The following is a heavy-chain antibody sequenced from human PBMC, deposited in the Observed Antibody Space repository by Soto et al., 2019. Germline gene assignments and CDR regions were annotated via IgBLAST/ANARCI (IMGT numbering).Heavy chain of an antibody. CDR3: ARSTVTGPPNY. Sequence: EVQLVESGGGLVQPGGSLRLSCVASGFTFSSCWMHWVRQAPGKGLVWVSRITGDGSSTSYADSVKGRFTISRDNAKNTVYLQMNSLRDDDTAVYYCARSTVTGPPNYWGPGTLVTVSS. CDR2: ITGDGSST. J-gene: IGHJ4*02. D-gene: IGHD4-17*01. CDR1: GFTFSSCW. V-gene: IGHV3-74*01.